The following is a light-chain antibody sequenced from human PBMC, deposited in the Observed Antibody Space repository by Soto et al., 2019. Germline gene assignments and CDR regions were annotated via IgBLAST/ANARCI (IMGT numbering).Light chain of an antibody. J-gene: IGLJ2*01. CDR3: QAWDSSIVV. V-gene: IGLV3-1*01. CDR1: KLGDKY. Sequence: SYELIQPPSVSVSPGQTASITCSGDKLGDKYACWYQQKPGQSPVLVIYQDSKRPSRIPERFSGSRTGNTATLTISGTQATDEADYYCQAWDSSIVVFGGGTKLTVL. CDR2: QDS.